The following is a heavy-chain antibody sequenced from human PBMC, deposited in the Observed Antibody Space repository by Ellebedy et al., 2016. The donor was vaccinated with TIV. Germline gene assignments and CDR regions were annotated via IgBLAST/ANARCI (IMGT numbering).Heavy chain of an antibody. CDR3: ARVWGGSCFDS. CDR2: ISWDDDK. D-gene: IGHD2-2*03. Sequence: SGPTLVKPTQTLTLTCTFSGFSLNTSGGGVGWIRQPPGKALEWLALISWDDDKRYSPSLESRLTITKDASKDQVVLTMTNMAPVDTATYYCARVWGGSCFDSWGQGTLVTVSS. V-gene: IGHV2-5*02. J-gene: IGHJ4*02. CDR1: GFSLNTSGGG.